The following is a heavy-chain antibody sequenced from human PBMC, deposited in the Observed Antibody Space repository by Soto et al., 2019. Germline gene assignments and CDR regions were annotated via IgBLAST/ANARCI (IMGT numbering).Heavy chain of an antibody. Sequence: SETLSLTCAVSGGSISSGGYSWSWIRQPPGKGLEWIGYIYHSGSTYYNQSLKSRVTISVDRSKNQFSLKLSSVTAADTAVYYCAREKIMITFGGVIENWFDPWGQGTLVTVSS. CDR1: GGSISSGGYS. CDR3: AREKIMITFGGVIENWFDP. J-gene: IGHJ5*02. D-gene: IGHD3-16*02. V-gene: IGHV4-30-2*01. CDR2: IYHSGST.